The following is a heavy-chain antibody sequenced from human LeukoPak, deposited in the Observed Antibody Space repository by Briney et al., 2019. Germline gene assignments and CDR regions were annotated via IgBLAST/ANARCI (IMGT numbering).Heavy chain of an antibody. D-gene: IGHD3-22*01. Sequence: PSETLSLTCTVSGGSISSSSYYWGWIRQPPGKGLEWIGSIYYSGSTYYNPSLKSRVTISVDTSKNQFSLKLSSVTAADTAVYYCARGARDSSGYPFDYWGQGTLVTVSS. CDR1: GGSISSSSYY. J-gene: IGHJ4*02. CDR3: ARGARDSSGYPFDY. V-gene: IGHV4-39*01. CDR2: IYYSGST.